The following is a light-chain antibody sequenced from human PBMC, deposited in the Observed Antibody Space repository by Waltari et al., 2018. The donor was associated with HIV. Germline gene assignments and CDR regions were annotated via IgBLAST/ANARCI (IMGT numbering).Light chain of an antibody. CDR2: GVS. CDR3: QQYNDWLFT. J-gene: IGKJ3*01. V-gene: IGKV3-15*01. Sequence: EIVMTQSPGTLSVSPGERATLSCRASQNIRSNLAWYQQKPGQVPRLLIYGVSTRATGIPARFSGSGSGTEFTLIISGLQSEDFADYYCQQYNDWLFTFGPGTKVDI. CDR1: QNIRSN.